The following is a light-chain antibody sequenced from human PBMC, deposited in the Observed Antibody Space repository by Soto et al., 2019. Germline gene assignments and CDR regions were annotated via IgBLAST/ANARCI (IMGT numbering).Light chain of an antibody. J-gene: IGLJ3*02. CDR2: DDS. V-gene: IGLV2-14*03. CDR3: STYTSAITV. CDR1: SSDVG. Sequence: QSALTQPASVSGSLGQSITISCTGTSSDVGVSWYQQHPGQAPKLMIIDDSNRPSGVSHRFSGSNSGNTPSLTIYGLQAEDEADYYCSTYTSAITVFAGGTKLTVL.